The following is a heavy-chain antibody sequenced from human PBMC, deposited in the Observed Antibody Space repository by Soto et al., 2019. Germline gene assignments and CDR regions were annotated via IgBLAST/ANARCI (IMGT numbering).Heavy chain of an antibody. CDR3: TTDSYSTMIEVRFDY. D-gene: IGHD3-22*01. CDR2: IKSKALGGTT. Sequence: EVQLVESGGGLVKPGGSLRLSCAGSGFASSNAWINWVRHVPGKGLEWVGRIKSKALGGTTDFAAPVRGRFAITRDDSRNVAYMQMNSLYTEDTAVYYCTTDSYSTMIEVRFDYWGHGTLVTVSS. V-gene: IGHV3-15*07. J-gene: IGHJ4*01. CDR1: GFASSNAW.